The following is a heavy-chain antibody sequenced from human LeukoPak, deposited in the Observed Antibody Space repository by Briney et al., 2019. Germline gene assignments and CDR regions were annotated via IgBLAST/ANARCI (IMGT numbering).Heavy chain of an antibody. CDR3: ARDAWVASRAGGYVI. J-gene: IGHJ4*02. CDR2: IYYSGST. V-gene: IGHV4-30-4*08. Sequence: PSQTLSLTCTVSGGSISSGDYYWSWIRQPPGKGLEWIGYIYYSGSTYYNPSLKSRVTISVDTSTNQFSLKLSSVTAADTAVCYCARDAWVASRAGGYVIWGQGTLVTVSS. CDR1: GGSISSGDYY. D-gene: IGHD5-12*01.